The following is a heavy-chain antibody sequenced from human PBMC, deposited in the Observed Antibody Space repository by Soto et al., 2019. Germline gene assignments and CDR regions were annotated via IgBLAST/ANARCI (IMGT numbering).Heavy chain of an antibody. Sequence: SSVKVSCKASGYMFNSYGIAWLRQAPGLGLEWMGWTSAINGNTSYAQKFQLRLTMTTDTSTRTAYMELRSLRSDDTAVYYCARHDILTGDHPNGVDPSG. V-gene: IGHV1-18*01. CDR3: ARHDILTGDHPNGVDP. D-gene: IGHD3-9*01. CDR1: GYMFNSYG. J-gene: IGHJ5*02. CDR2: TSAINGNT.